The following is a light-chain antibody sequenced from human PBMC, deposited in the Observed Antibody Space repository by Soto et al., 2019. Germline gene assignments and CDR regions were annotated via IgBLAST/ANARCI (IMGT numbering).Light chain of an antibody. V-gene: IGLV6-57*01. J-gene: IGLJ2*01. CDR1: GGNIASNY. CDR2: EDY. CDR3: QSSDHSTVV. Sequence: NFMLTQPHSVSASPGQTVTISCTRSGGNIASNYVQWFQQRPGSSPTTVIYEDYRRPSGVPDRCSASVDSSTNSASLTISGLTTEDEADYYCQSSDHSTVVFGGGTKVTVL.